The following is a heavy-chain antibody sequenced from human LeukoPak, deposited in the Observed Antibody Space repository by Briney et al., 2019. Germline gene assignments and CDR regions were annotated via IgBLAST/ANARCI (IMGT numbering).Heavy chain of an antibody. V-gene: IGHV1-3*01. D-gene: IGHD3-22*01. Sequence: GASVKVSCKASGYTFTNYAMHWVRQAPGQRLEWMGWINAGNGNTKYSQKFQGRVTITRDTSASTAYMELSGLRSEDTAVYYCARDRDYYDSSGYYSGRYFDYWGQETLVTVSS. CDR3: ARDRDYYDSSGYYSGRYFDY. CDR1: GYTFTNYA. CDR2: INAGNGNT. J-gene: IGHJ4*02.